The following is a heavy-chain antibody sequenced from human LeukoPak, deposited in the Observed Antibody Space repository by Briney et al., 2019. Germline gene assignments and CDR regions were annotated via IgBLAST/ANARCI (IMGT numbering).Heavy chain of an antibody. J-gene: IGHJ4*02. D-gene: IGHD1-26*01. CDR2: ISGSGGST. Sequence: PGGSLRLSCAASGFTFSSYSINWVRQAPGKGLEWVSAISGSGGSTYYADSVKGRFTISRDNSKNTLYLQMNSLRAEDTAVYYCAKLFTVGGVDYWGQGTLVTVSS. CDR3: AKLFTVGGVDY. CDR1: GFTFSSYS. V-gene: IGHV3-23*01.